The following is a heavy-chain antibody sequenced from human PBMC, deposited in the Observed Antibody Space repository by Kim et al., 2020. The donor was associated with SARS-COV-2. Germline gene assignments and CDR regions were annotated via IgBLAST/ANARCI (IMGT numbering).Heavy chain of an antibody. V-gene: IGHV4-4*09. J-gene: IGHJ6*02. Sequence: NYTPSLKSRVTISVDTSKNQFSLNLTAVTVADTAVYYCARAPYYYYGMDVWGQGTTVTVSS. CDR3: ARAPYYYYGMDV.